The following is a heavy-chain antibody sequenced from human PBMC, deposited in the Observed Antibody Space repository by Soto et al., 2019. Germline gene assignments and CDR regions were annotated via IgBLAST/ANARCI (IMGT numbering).Heavy chain of an antibody. J-gene: IGHJ3*02. V-gene: IGHV3-53*01. CDR2: IYSGGST. CDR3: ARGTAAADAFDI. CDR1: GFTVSSNY. D-gene: IGHD6-13*01. Sequence: GGSLRLSCAASGFTVSSNYMSWVRQAPGKGLEWVSVIYSGGSTYYADSGRGRFTSSRANSKNTLYLQMNSLRAEDTAVYYCARGTAAADAFDIWGQGTMVTVSS.